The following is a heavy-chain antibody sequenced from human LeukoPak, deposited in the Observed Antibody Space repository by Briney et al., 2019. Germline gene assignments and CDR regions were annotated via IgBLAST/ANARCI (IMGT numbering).Heavy chain of an antibody. CDR2: INWNGGST. CDR1: GFTFDDYG. CDR3: ARGLAYYYDSSGYYYESYFDY. Sequence: GGSLRLSCAASGFTFDDYGMSWVRQAPGKGLEWDSGINWNGGSTGYADSVKGRFTISRDNAKNSLYMQMNSLRAEDTALYYCARGLAYYYDSSGYYYESYFDYWGQGTLVTVSS. V-gene: IGHV3-20*04. D-gene: IGHD3-22*01. J-gene: IGHJ4*02.